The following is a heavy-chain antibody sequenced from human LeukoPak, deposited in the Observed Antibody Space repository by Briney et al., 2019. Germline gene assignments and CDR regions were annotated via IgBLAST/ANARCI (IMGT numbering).Heavy chain of an antibody. D-gene: IGHD3-22*01. CDR3: ARAVYYYDSSGYYSNTFDP. CDR2: MNPNSGNT. V-gene: IGHV1-8*01. Sequence: ASVNVSCKASGYTFTSYDINWVRQATGQGLEWMGWMNPNSGNTGYAQKFQGRVTMTRNTSISTAYTELSSLRSEDTAVYYCARAVYYYDSSGYYSNTFDPWGQGTLVTVSS. CDR1: GYTFTSYD. J-gene: IGHJ5*02.